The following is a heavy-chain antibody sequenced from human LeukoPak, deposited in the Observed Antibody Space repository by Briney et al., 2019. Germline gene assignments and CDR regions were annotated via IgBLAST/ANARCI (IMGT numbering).Heavy chain of an antibody. CDR2: ISAYNGNT. CDR1: GFTFTSHD. D-gene: IGHD3-3*01. CDR3: ARVNYDFWSGYSNWFDP. Sequence: ASVKVSCKASGFTFTSHDYNWVRQATGQGLEWMGWISAYNGNTNYAQKLQGRVTMTTDTSTSTAYMELRSLRSDDTAVYYCARVNYDFWSGYSNWFDPWGQGTLVTVSS. J-gene: IGHJ5*02. V-gene: IGHV1-18*01.